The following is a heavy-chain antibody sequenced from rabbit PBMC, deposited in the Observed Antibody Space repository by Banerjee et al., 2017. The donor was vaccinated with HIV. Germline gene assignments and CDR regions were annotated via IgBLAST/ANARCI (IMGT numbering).Heavy chain of an antibody. D-gene: IGHD7-1*01. CDR1: GFTISSYH. CDR3: ARLISAGYAGYSDPNFNL. V-gene: IGHV1S43*01. Sequence: QEQLVESGGGLVQPGGSLTLSCKASGFTISSYHMGWVRQAPGKGLELIGCIYSSSGSTWYASWVNGRFSISRSTSLNTVDLKMTSLTAADTATYFCARLISAGYAGYSDPNFNLWGPGTLVTVS. J-gene: IGHJ4*01. CDR2: IYSSSGST.